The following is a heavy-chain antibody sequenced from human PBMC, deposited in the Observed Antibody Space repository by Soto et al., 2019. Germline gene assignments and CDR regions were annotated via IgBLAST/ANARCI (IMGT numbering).Heavy chain of an antibody. V-gene: IGHV3-11*06. CDR1: GFTFSDYY. J-gene: IGHJ4*02. CDR2: ISSSSSYT. Sequence: GGSLRLSCAASGFTFSDYYMSWIRQAPGKGLEWVSYISSSSSYTNYADSVKGRFTISRDNAKNSLYLQMNSLRAEDTAVYYCARVHIDLPYYFDYWGQGTLVTVSS. CDR3: ARVHIDLPYYFDY. D-gene: IGHD2-21*01.